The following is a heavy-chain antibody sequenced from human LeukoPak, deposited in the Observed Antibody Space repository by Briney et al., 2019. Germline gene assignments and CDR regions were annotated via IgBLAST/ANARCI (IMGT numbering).Heavy chain of an antibody. CDR2: IYYSGST. Sequence: PSETLSLTCTVSGGSISSYYWSWIRQPPGKGLEWIGYIYYSGSTNYNPSLKSRVTISVDTSKNQFSLKLSSVTAADTAVYYCARARRDYDILTGRRNYYYYYYMDVWGKGTTVTVSS. D-gene: IGHD3-9*01. CDR3: ARARRDYDILTGRRNYYYYYYMDV. J-gene: IGHJ6*03. V-gene: IGHV4-59*01. CDR1: GGSISSYY.